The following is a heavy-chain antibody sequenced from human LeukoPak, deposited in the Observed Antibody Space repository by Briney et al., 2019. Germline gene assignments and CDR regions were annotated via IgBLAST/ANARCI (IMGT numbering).Heavy chain of an antibody. Sequence: PGGSLRLSCAASGFTFSSYAMSWVRQAPGKGLEWVSAISGSGGSTYYADSVKGRFTTSRDNSKNTLYLQMNSLRAEDTAVYYCAKDVIPQKSSGYSTPYYFDYWGQGTLVTVSS. CDR2: ISGSGGST. D-gene: IGHD3-22*01. V-gene: IGHV3-23*01. CDR1: GFTFSSYA. J-gene: IGHJ4*02. CDR3: AKDVIPQKSSGYSTPYYFDY.